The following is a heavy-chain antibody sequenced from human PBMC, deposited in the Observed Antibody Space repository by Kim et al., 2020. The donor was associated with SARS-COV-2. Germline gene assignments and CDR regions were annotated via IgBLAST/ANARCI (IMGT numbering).Heavy chain of an antibody. CDR3: AKDRGSGYDIRYYYYGMDV. Sequence: GGSLRLSCAASGFTFSSYGMHWVRQAPGKGLEWVAVISYDGSNKYYADSVKGRFTISRDNSKNTLYLQMNSLRAEDTAVYYCAKDRGSGYDIRYYYYGMDVWGQGTTVTVSS. J-gene: IGHJ6*02. CDR1: GFTFSSYG. D-gene: IGHD5-12*01. V-gene: IGHV3-30*18. CDR2: ISYDGSNK.